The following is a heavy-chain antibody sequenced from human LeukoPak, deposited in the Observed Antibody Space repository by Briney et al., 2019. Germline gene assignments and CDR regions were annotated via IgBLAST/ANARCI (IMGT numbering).Heavy chain of an antibody. CDR1: GGSMSPYH. J-gene: IGHJ4*02. CDR3: ARAVSGRFDY. Sequence: SGTLSLTCTVSGGSMSPYHWGWIRQPPGKGLEWTGYIYYSGSTNYNPSLKSRVTISVDTSKNQFSLKLSSVTAADTAIYYCARAVSGRFDYWGQGTLVTVSS. CDR2: IYYSGST. D-gene: IGHD6-19*01. V-gene: IGHV4-59*12.